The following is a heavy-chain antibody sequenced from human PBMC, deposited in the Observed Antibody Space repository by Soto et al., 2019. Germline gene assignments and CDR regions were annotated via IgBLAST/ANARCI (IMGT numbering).Heavy chain of an antibody. Sequence: GGSLRLSCAASGFTFSSYAMSWVRQAPGKGLEWVSAISGSGGSTYYADSVKGRFTISRDNSKNTLYLQMNSLRAEDTAVYYCAKLGHIAVADLYYYGMDVWGQGTTVTVSS. V-gene: IGHV3-23*01. CDR3: AKLGHIAVADLYYYGMDV. CDR1: GFTFSSYA. D-gene: IGHD6-19*01. J-gene: IGHJ6*02. CDR2: ISGSGGST.